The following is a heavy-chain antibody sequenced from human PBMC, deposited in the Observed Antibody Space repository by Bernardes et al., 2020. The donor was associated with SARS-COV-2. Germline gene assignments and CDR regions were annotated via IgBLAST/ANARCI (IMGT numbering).Heavy chain of an antibody. CDR3: ARDRRLVKDYYGTYYFEY. D-gene: IGHD3-10*01. Sequence: ASAKVSCMASGYSFNSYVISWVRQAPGQGLEWVGWVRAYNGDTDLAQKVQGRVTMTTDTTTSTAYMELRSLRSDDTAVYYCARDRRLVKDYYGTYYFEYWGQGTQITVSS. V-gene: IGHV1-18*01. CDR1: GYSFNSYV. CDR2: VRAYNGDT. J-gene: IGHJ4*02.